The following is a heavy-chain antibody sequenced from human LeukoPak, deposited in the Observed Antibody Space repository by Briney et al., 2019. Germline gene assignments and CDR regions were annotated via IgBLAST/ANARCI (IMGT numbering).Heavy chain of an antibody. D-gene: IGHD4-23*01. Sequence: PGGSLRLSCAASGFTFSSYGMRWVRQAPGKGLEWVAVISYDGSNKYYADSVKGRFTISRDNSKNTLYLQMNSLRAEDTAVYYCAKKRNSYYYYGMDVWGQGTTVTVSS. J-gene: IGHJ6*02. CDR2: ISYDGSNK. CDR1: GFTFSSYG. V-gene: IGHV3-30*18. CDR3: AKKRNSYYYYGMDV.